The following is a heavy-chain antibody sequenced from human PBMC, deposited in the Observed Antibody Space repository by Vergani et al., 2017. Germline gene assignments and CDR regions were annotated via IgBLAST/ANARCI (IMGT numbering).Heavy chain of an antibody. J-gene: IGHJ4*02. CDR1: GFTFDDYA. CDR2: ISWNSGSI. CDR3: AKGRTGYFVDY. Sequence: EVQLVESGGGVVQPGRSLRLSCAASGFTFDDYAMHWVRQAPGKGLEWVSSISWNSGSIDYADSVKGRFTISRDNAKNSLYLQMNSLRAEDTALYYCAKGRTGYFVDYWGQGTLVTVSS. D-gene: IGHD3-9*01. V-gene: IGHV3-9*01.